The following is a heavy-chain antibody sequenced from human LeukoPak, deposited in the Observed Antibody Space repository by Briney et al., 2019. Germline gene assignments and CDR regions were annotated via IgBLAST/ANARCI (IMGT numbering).Heavy chain of an antibody. Sequence: PGGSLRLSCAASGFTFSSYAMSWVRQAPGKGLEWVSAISGSGGSTYYADSVKGRFTISRDNSKNTLYLQMNSLRAEDTAVYYCAKDPSLYDSSGYYYYFDYWGQGTLVTVSS. CDR1: GFTFSSYA. CDR2: ISGSGGST. D-gene: IGHD3-22*01. CDR3: AKDPSLYDSSGYYYYFDY. V-gene: IGHV3-23*01. J-gene: IGHJ4*02.